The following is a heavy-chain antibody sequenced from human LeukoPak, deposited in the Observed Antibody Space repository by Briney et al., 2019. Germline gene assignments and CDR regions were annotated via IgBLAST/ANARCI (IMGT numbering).Heavy chain of an antibody. J-gene: IGHJ6*02. CDR1: GFTFSSYS. Sequence: GGSLRLSCAASGFTFSSYSMNWVRQAPGKGLAWVSPISSSSSYIYYADSVKGRFTSSRDNAKNSLYLQMNSLRAEDTAVYYCARDSGYYYDSSGYYELYSQGDYYYGMDVWGQGTTVTVSS. CDR2: ISSSSSYI. D-gene: IGHD3-22*01. V-gene: IGHV3-21*01. CDR3: ARDSGYYYDSSGYYELYSQGDYYYGMDV.